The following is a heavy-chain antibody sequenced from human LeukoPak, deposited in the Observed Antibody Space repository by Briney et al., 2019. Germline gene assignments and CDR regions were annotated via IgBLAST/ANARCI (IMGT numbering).Heavy chain of an antibody. J-gene: IGHJ4*02. D-gene: IGHD4-17*01. CDR3: ARGQGTVTTH. Sequence: SETPSLTCAVYGGSFSGYYWTWIRQPPGKGLEWIGEINHSGSANYSPSLSSRVTISLDMSENQFSLKLTSVTAADTAVYYCARGQGTVTTHWGQGTLVTVSS. CDR2: INHSGSA. CDR1: GGSFSGYY. V-gene: IGHV4-34*01.